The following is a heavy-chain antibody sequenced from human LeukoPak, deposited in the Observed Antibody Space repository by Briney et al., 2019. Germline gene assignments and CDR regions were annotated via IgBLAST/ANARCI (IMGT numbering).Heavy chain of an antibody. D-gene: IGHD1-26*01. J-gene: IGHJ4*02. CDR3: ARDPSGGGSASDY. Sequence: ASVKVSCKASGYSLTSYPVNWVQQAPGQGLEWMGWINTETQKPTYAQGFTGRFVFSLDTSLSTAYLQISNLKAEDTAIYYCARDPSGGGSASDYWGQGTLVTVSP. CDR1: GYSLTSYP. CDR2: INTETQKP. V-gene: IGHV7-4-1*02.